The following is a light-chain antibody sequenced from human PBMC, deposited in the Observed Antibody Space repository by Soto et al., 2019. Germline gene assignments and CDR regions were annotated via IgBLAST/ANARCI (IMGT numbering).Light chain of an antibody. V-gene: IGKV3-15*01. CDR2: GAS. Sequence: EIVMTQSTATLSVSPGERATLSCRASQSVSSNLPWYQQKPGQAPRLLIYGASSRATGIPARFSGSGSGTEFTLSISSLQSEDFAIYYWQQYNNWPLYTFGHGIKLEIK. CDR1: QSVSSN. J-gene: IGKJ2*01. CDR3: QQYNNWPLYT.